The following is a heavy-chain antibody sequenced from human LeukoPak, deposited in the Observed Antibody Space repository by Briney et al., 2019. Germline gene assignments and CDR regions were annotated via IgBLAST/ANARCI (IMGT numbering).Heavy chain of an antibody. V-gene: IGHV3-21*01. J-gene: IGHJ4*02. CDR1: RFTFSSYS. CDR2: ISSSSSYI. D-gene: IGHD3-10*01. Sequence: GGSLRLSCAASRFTFSSYSMNWVCQAPGKGLEWVSSISSSSSYIYYADSVKGRFTISRDNAKNSLHLQMNSLRAEDTAVYYCAREPVGSGGTYDYWGQGTLVTVSS. CDR3: AREPVGSGGTYDY.